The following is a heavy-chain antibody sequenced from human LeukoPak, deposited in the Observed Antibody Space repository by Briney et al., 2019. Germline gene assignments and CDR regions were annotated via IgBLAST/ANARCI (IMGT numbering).Heavy chain of an antibody. CDR1: GGSFSRYY. D-gene: IGHD5-24*01. J-gene: IGHJ4*03. CDR2: IDHRGDT. V-gene: IGHV4-34*01. CDR3: ARGATISETGYFDF. Sequence: SEPPSLTCAVYGGSFSRYYWSWIRQSPGKGLEWIAEIDHRGDTNYNPSVKTRVTISVDTSKNQFSLKVRSLSAADTAVYYCARGATISETGYFDFWGQGTLVTVSS.